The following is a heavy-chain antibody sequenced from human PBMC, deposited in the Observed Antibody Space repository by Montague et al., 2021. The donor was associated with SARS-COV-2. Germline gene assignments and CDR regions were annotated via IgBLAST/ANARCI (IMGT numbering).Heavy chain of an antibody. Sequence: SETLSLTCTVSGGSINPYYWSWVRQPPGKGLEWIGLNGYSDFSPSLWGRVTISVDPYRNQFSLKLTSVAAADTAVYYCAAYSVGLGGRGYWGQGTLVTVSS. CDR1: GGSINPYY. V-gene: IGHV4-59*08. CDR3: AAYSVGLGGRGY. CDR2: NGYS. D-gene: IGHD3-16*01. J-gene: IGHJ4*02.